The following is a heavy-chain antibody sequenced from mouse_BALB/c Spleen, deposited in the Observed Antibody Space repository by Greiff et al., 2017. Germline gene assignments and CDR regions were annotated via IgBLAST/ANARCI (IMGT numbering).Heavy chain of an antibody. CDR2: INPSNGRT. CDR1: GYTFTSYW. V-gene: IGHV1S81*02. D-gene: IGHD2-14*01. CDR3: AMGMDRYDGRLFAY. Sequence: VKLQQPGAELVKPGASVKLSCKASGYTFTSYWMHWVKQRPGQGLEWIGEINPSNGRTNYNEKFKSKATLTVDKSSSTAYMQLSSLTSEDSAVYYCAMGMDRYDGRLFAYWGQGTLVTVSA. J-gene: IGHJ3*01.